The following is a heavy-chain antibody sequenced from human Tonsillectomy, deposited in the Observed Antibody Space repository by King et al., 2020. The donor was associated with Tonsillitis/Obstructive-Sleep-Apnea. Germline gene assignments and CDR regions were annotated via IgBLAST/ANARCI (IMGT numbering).Heavy chain of an antibody. CDR2: INHSGST. D-gene: IGHD3-3*01. J-gene: IGHJ1*01. Sequence: VQLQQWGAGLLKPSETLSLTCAVYGGSFSGYYWSWIRQPPGKGLEWIGEINHSGSTNYNPSLKSRVTISVDTSKNQFSLKLSSVTAADTAVYYCAGYDFWSGYLFQHWGQGTLVTVSS. CDR1: GGSFSGYY. CDR3: AGYDFWSGYLFQH. V-gene: IGHV4-34*01.